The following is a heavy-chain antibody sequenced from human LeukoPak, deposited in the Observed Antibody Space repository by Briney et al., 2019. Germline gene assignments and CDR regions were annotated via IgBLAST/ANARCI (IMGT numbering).Heavy chain of an antibody. CDR2: IYYSGST. CDR3: ASKVTAIDAFDI. J-gene: IGHJ3*02. Sequence: PSETLSLTCTVSGGSISSYYWSWIRQPPGKGLEWIGYIYYSGSTNYNPSLKSRVTISVDTSKNQFSLKLSSVTAADTAVYYCASKVTAIDAFDIWGQGTMVTVSS. D-gene: IGHD2-21*02. V-gene: IGHV4-59*01. CDR1: GGSISSYY.